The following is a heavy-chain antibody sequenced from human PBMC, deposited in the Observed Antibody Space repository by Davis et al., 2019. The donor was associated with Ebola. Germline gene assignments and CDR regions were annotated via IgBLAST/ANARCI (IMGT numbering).Heavy chain of an antibody. J-gene: IGHJ4*02. Sequence: GESLKISCKGFGYRFTNYWIGWVRQMPGKGLEWMGIINPDDFDTKYSPSFQGRVTISVDKSIRTAYLQWSSLRASDTAMYYCARHLLWFGELYFDYWGQGTLVTVSS. CDR2: INPDDFDT. CDR1: GYRFTNYW. CDR3: ARHLLWFGELYFDY. V-gene: IGHV5-51*01. D-gene: IGHD3-10*01.